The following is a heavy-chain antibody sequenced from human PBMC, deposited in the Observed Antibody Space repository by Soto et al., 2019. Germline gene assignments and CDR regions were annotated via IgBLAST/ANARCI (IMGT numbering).Heavy chain of an antibody. CDR3: ARASSSSSAADY. CDR2: IYDSESA. Sequence: SETLSLTCNVSGESISSGGYYWSWIRHHPGKGLDWIGYIYDSESAYYNPSLKSRVTISMVTSKNHFAMRLSSVTGADTAVYYCARASSSSSAADYWGQGTLVTVSS. J-gene: IGHJ4*02. D-gene: IGHD6-6*01. V-gene: IGHV4-31*03. CDR1: GESISSGGYY.